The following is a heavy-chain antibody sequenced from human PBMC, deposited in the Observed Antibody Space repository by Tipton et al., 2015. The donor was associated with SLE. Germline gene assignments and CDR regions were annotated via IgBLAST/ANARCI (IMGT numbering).Heavy chain of an antibody. D-gene: IGHD2/OR15-2a*01. CDR3: ARIRLYYFDY. CDR2: IYHSGST. V-gene: IGHV4-39*07. J-gene: IGHJ4*02. CDR1: GYSISSSSYY. Sequence: GLVKPSETLSLTCAVSGYSISSSSYYWGWIRQPPGKGLEWIGSIYHSGSTYYNPSLKSRVTISVDTSKNQFSLKLSSVTAADTAVYYCARIRLYYFDYWGQGTLVTVSS.